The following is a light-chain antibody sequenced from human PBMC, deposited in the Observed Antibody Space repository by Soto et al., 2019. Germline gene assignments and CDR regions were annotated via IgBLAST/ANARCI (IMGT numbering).Light chain of an antibody. CDR3: QSYDGSLSGWV. J-gene: IGLJ3*02. Sequence: QSVLTQPPSVSGAPGQRVTISCTGSSSNIGAGYDVHWYQQLPGTAPKLLIYGNSNRPSGVPDRFSGPKSGTSASLAITGLQAEGEPDYFCQSYDGSLSGWVFGGGTKRTVL. CDR1: SSNIGAGYD. CDR2: GNS. V-gene: IGLV1-40*01.